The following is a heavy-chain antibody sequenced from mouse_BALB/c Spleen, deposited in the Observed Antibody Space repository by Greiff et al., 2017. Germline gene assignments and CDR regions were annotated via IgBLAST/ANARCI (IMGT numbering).Heavy chain of an antibody. V-gene: IGHV5-9-4*01. CDR3: ARSSYYGPLDY. J-gene: IGHJ4*01. Sequence: EVQRVESGGGLVKPGGSLKLSCAASGFTFSSYAMSWVRQSPEKRLEWVAEISSGGSYTYYPDTVTGRFTISRDNAKNTLYLEMSSLRSEDTAMYYCARSSYYGPLDYWGQGTSVTVSS. CDR1: GFTFSSYA. CDR2: ISSGGSYT. D-gene: IGHD2-10*01.